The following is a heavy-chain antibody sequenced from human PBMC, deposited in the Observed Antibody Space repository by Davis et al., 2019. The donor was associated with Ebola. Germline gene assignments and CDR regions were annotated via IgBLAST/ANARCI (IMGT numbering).Heavy chain of an antibody. J-gene: IGHJ5*02. D-gene: IGHD2-2*01. CDR1: GYTFTSYG. CDR3: ARDAYLKNWFDP. Sequence: ASVKVSCKASGYTFTSYGISWVRQAPGQGLEWMGWISAYNGNTNYAQKLQGRVTITADKSTSTAYMELSSLRSEDTAVYYCARDAYLKNWFDPWGQGTLVTVSS. CDR2: ISAYNGNT. V-gene: IGHV1-18*01.